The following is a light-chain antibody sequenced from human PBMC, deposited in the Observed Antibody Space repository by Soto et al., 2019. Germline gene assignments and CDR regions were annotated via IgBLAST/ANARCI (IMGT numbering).Light chain of an antibody. Sequence: EVVMTQSPLSLPVTLGQPASISCRSSQSLVNSDGNTYLNWFHQRPGQSPRRLIYKVSNRDSGVPDRFSGSGSGTDFTLRIRRVEAEDVGVYYCMQGSHWPRTFGQGTRGEIK. CDR3: MQGSHWPRT. V-gene: IGKV2-30*01. CDR2: KVS. J-gene: IGKJ1*01. CDR1: QSLVNSDGNTY.